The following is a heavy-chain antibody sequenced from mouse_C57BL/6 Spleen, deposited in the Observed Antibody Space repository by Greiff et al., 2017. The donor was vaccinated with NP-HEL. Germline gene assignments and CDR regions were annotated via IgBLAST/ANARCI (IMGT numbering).Heavy chain of an antibody. CDR3: ARSSSYAYAMDY. Sequence: QVQLKQPGAELVKPGASVKMSCKASGYTFTSYWITWVKQRPGQGLEWIGDIYPGSGSTNYNEKFKSKATLTVDTSSSTAYMQLSSLTSEDSAVYYCARSSSYAYAMDYWGQGTSVTVSS. CDR1: GYTFTSYW. D-gene: IGHD1-1*01. J-gene: IGHJ4*01. V-gene: IGHV1-55*01. CDR2: IYPGSGST.